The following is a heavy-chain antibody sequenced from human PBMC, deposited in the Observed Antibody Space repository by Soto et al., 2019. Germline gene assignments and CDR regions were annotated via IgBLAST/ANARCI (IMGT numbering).Heavy chain of an antibody. Sequence: SVKVSCKASGFTFTSSAMQWVRQARGQRLEWIGWIVVGSGNTNYAQKFQERVTVTRDMSTSTAYMELSSLRSEDTAVYYCAADDYGEHFSYYYYSMDVWGQGTTVTVSS. CDR3: AADDYGEHFSYYYYSMDV. J-gene: IGHJ6*02. D-gene: IGHD4-17*01. CDR1: GFTFTSSA. CDR2: IVVGSGNT. V-gene: IGHV1-58*02.